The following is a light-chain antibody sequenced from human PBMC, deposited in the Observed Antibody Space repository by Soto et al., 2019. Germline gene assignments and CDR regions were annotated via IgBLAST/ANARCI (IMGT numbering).Light chain of an antibody. CDR3: QQYGISHT. Sequence: EIVLTQSPGTLSLSPGERATLSCRASQSVSSSYLAWYQQKPGQAPRLLIYGASSRATGIPDRFSGSGSGTDFTLTISRLEPEDFAVYYCQQYGISHTFRGGTKVEIK. J-gene: IGKJ4*01. V-gene: IGKV3-20*01. CDR1: QSVSSSY. CDR2: GAS.